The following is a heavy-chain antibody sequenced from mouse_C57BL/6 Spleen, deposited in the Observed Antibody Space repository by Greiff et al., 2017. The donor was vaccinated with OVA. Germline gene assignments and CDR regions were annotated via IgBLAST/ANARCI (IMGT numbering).Heavy chain of an antibody. Sequence: EVQLQQSGPELVKPGASVKISCKASGYTFTDYYMNWVKQSHGKSLEWIGDINPNNGGTSYNQKFKGKATLTVDKSSSTAYMELRSLTSEDSAVYYCARPYYDYDRDYYAMDYWGQGTSVTVSS. CDR2: INPNNGGT. V-gene: IGHV1-26*01. CDR3: ARPYYDYDRDYYAMDY. J-gene: IGHJ4*01. CDR1: GYTFTDYY. D-gene: IGHD2-4*01.